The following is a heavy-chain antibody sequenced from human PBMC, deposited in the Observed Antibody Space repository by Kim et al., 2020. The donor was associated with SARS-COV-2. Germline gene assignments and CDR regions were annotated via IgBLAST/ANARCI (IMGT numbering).Heavy chain of an antibody. CDR3: ARVLSRTSFDWVADY. CDR2: ISSGSNTI. Sequence: GGSLRLSCAASGFSFSNSNMNWVRQAPGKGLEWVSYISSGSNTIYYADSVKGRFTMSRDNAKNSLYLQMNSLRDDDTALYYCARVLSRTSFDWVADYWGQGTLVTVSS. D-gene: IGHD3-9*01. V-gene: IGHV3-48*02. CDR1: GFSFSNSN. J-gene: IGHJ4*02.